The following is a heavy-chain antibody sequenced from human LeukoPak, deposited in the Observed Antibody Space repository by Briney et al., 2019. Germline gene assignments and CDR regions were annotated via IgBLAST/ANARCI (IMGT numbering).Heavy chain of an antibody. V-gene: IGHV3-21*01. Sequence: PGGSLRLSCAASGFTFSSYSMNWVRQAPGKGLEWVSSISSSSSYIYYADSVKGRFTISRDNAKNSLYLQMNSLRAEDTAVYYCARRVPAAWSFDPWGQGTLVTVSS. J-gene: IGHJ5*02. D-gene: IGHD2-2*01. CDR3: ARRVPAAWSFDP. CDR1: GFTFSSYS. CDR2: ISSSSSYI.